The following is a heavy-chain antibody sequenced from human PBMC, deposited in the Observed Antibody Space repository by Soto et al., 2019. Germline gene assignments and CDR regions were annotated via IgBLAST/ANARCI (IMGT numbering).Heavy chain of an antibody. CDR2: IKQDGSEK. V-gene: IGHV3-7*01. D-gene: IGHD2-15*01. Sequence: GGSLRLSCAASGFTFSSYWMSWVRQAPGKGLEWVANIKQDGSEKYYVDSVKGRFTISRDNAKNSLYLQMNSLRAEDTAVYYCARTPPVVAATVWFDPWGQGTLVTVSS. CDR1: GFTFSSYW. CDR3: ARTPPVVAATVWFDP. J-gene: IGHJ5*02.